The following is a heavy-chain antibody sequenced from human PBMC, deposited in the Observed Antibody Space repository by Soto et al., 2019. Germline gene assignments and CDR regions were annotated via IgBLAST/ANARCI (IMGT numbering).Heavy chain of an antibody. J-gene: IGHJ6*02. D-gene: IGHD5-18*01. CDR1: GFTLSCSA. CDR2: IRSKANSYAT. CDR3: TRRDGTARDYGMDV. V-gene: IGHV3-73*01. Sequence: GGSLRLSWAASGFTLSCSAMNWVCQAFGKGLEWVGRIRSKANSYATAYAASVKGRFTISRDDSKNTAYLQMNSLKTEDTAVYYCTRRDGTARDYGMDVWGQGT.